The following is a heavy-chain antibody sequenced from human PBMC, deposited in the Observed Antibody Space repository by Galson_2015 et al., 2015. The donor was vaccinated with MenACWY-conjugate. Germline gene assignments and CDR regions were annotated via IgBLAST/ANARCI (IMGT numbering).Heavy chain of an antibody. J-gene: IGHJ4*02. CDR3: ARDLTAMVTFGLTTPPAYGYYFDY. D-gene: IGHD5-18*01. CDR2: IVVGSGNT. CDR1: GFTFTSSA. Sequence: SVKVSCKASGFTFTSSAVQWVRQARGQRLEWIGWIVVGSGNTNYAQKFQGRVTITADESTSTAYMELSSLRSEDTAVYYCARDLTAMVTFGLTTPPAYGYYFDYWGQGTLVTVSS. V-gene: IGHV1-58*01.